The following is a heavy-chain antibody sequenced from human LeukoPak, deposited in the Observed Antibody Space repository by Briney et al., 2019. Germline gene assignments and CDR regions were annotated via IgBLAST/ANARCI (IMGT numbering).Heavy chain of an antibody. CDR1: GGSFSGYY. J-gene: IGHJ6*03. D-gene: IGHD6-13*01. CDR3: ARDGIAAAGPLSWDYYYYYMDV. Sequence: SETLSLTCAVYGGSFSGYYWSWIRQPPGKGLEWIGEINHSGSTNYNPSLKSRVTISVDTSKNQFSLKLSSVTAADTAVYYCARDGIAAAGPLSWDYYYYYMDVWGKGTTVTVSS. CDR2: INHSGST. V-gene: IGHV4-34*01.